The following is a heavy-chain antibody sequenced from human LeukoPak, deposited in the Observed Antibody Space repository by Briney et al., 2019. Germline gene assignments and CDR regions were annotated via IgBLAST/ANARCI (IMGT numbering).Heavy chain of an antibody. J-gene: IGHJ3*02. CDR1: GYTFTGYN. D-gene: IGHD2-21*01. CDR3: ARDLAGDAFDI. Sequence: ASVKVSCKASGYTFTGYNAHWMRQAPGQGLEWMGWINPNSGDTHYAQTFQGRVTMTRDTAISTAYMELSRLRSDDTAVYYCARDLAGDAFDIWGQGTMVTVSS. V-gene: IGHV1-2*02. CDR2: INPNSGDT.